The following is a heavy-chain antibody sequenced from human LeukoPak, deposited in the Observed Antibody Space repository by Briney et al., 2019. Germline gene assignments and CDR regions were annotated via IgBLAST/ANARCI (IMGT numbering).Heavy chain of an antibody. V-gene: IGHV4-61*02. CDR2: IFTSGRT. D-gene: IGHD1-26*01. Sequence: SETLSLTCTVSGGSISSGSYYWSWIRQPAGKGLELIGRIFTSGRTNYNPSLKSRVTISLDTSKNQFSLKLSSVTAADTAVYYCARGVGATQRDYFDYWGQGTLVTVSS. CDR1: GGSISSGSYY. CDR3: ARGVGATQRDYFDY. J-gene: IGHJ4*02.